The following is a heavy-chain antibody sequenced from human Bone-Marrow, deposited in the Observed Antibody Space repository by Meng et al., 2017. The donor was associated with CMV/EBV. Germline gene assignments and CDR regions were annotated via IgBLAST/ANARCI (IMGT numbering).Heavy chain of an antibody. J-gene: IGHJ5*02. Sequence: ASVKVSCKAFGGIFSSYAISWVRQAPGQGLEWMGWMNPNSGNTAYAPKFQGRLTMTRNTSINTAYMDLSSLRSEDTAIYYCTRGRGSTHKGNWFDPWGQGTLVTVSS. CDR1: GGIFSSYA. D-gene: IGHD3-10*01. CDR2: MNPNSGNT. V-gene: IGHV1-8*02. CDR3: TRGRGSTHKGNWFDP.